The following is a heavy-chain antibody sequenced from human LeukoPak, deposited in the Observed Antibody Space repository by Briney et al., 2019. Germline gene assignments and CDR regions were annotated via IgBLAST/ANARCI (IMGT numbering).Heavy chain of an antibody. CDR2: INTDGSAT. V-gene: IGHV3-74*01. CDR3: AKNRVLDDY. J-gene: IGHJ4*02. D-gene: IGHD4/OR15-4a*01. Sequence: PGGSLGLSCAASGFSFSSYWMHWVRQAPGKGLLWVSRINTDGSATYYADSVKGRFTISRDNAKNTLYLQMNSLRPEDTAVYYCAKNRVLDDYWGQGTLVTVSS. CDR1: GFSFSSYW.